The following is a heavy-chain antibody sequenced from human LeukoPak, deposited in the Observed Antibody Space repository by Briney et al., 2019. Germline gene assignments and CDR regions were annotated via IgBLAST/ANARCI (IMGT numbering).Heavy chain of an antibody. CDR3: AKGRELTGPFDY. Sequence: GRSLRLSCAASGFTFDDYAMHWVRQAPGKGLEWVSGISWNSGSIGYADSVKGRFTISRDNAKNSLYLQINSLRAEDTALYYCAKGRELTGPFDYWGQGTLVTVSS. J-gene: IGHJ4*02. CDR1: GFTFDDYA. CDR2: ISWNSGSI. V-gene: IGHV3-9*01. D-gene: IGHD1-7*01.